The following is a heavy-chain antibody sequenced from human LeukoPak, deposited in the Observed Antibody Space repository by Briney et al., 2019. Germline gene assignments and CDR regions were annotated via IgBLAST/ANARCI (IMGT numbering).Heavy chain of an antibody. CDR1: GGSISSGSYY. CDR3: ARDGTRRIPNPGGAFDI. D-gene: IGHD6-13*01. J-gene: IGHJ3*02. Sequence: PSETLSLTCTVSGGSISSGSYYWSWIRQPAGKGLAWIGRIYTSGSTNYNPSLKSRVTISVDTSKNQFSLKLSSVTAADTAVYYCARDGTRRIPNPGGAFDIWGQGTMVTVSS. V-gene: IGHV4-61*02. CDR2: IYTSGST.